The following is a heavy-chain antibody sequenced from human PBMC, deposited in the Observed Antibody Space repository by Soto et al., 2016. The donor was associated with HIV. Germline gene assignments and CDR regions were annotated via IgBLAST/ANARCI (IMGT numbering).Heavy chain of an antibody. CDR3: ATYYGDFSRYFDL. V-gene: IGHV3-7*01. CDR2: INQDGSEK. Sequence: EVQLVESGGGLVQPGGSLRLSCAAPGFPFSSYWMSWVRQAPGKGLECVASINQDGSEKYYVDSVKGRFTISRDNAEMSLSLQMSSLRAEDTAIYYCATYYGDFSRYFDLWGRGTLVTVSS. D-gene: IGHD4-17*01. CDR1: GFPFSSYW. J-gene: IGHJ2*01.